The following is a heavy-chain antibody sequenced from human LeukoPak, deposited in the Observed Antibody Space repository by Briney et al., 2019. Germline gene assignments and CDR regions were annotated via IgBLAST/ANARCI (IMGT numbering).Heavy chain of an antibody. CDR2: INHSGST. J-gene: IGHJ6*02. V-gene: IGHV4-39*07. Sequence: PSETLSLTCTVSGGSISSGDYYWSWIRQPPGKGLEWIGEINHSGSTNYNPSLKSRVTISVDTSKNQFSLKLSSVTAADTAVYYCARGRFDFWSGYYGPYGMDVWGQGTTVTVSS. CDR1: GGSISSGDYY. D-gene: IGHD3-3*01. CDR3: ARGRFDFWSGYYGPYGMDV.